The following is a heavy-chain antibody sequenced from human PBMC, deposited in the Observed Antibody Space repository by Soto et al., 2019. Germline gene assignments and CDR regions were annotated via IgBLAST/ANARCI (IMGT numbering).Heavy chain of an antibody. CDR2: VYYSGST. CDR1: GGSISSGDYY. J-gene: IGHJ5*02. CDR3: VRDYTRFTAYDYVPNWFDP. D-gene: IGHD5-12*01. V-gene: IGHV4-30-4*01. Sequence: SETLSLTCTVSGGSISSGDYYCNWIRQPPGKGLEWIGYVYYSGSTYYNPSLKSRVTMSVDTSKNQFSLKLNSVTAADTAVYYRVRDYTRFTAYDYVPNWFDPWGQGTLVTVSS.